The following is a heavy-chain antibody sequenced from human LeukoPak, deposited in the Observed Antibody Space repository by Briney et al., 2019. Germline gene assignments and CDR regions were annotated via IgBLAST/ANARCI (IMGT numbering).Heavy chain of an antibody. V-gene: IGHV3-66*01. Sequence: GGSLRLSCAASGFTVSSNYMSWVRQAPGKGLEWVSVIYSGGSTYYADSVKGRFTISRDNAKNSLYLQMNSLRAEDTAVYYCARGVRGYGDYEGPYYYMDVWGKGTTVTVSS. CDR3: ARGVRGYGDYEGPYYYMDV. J-gene: IGHJ6*03. CDR1: GFTVSSNY. D-gene: IGHD4-17*01. CDR2: IYSGGST.